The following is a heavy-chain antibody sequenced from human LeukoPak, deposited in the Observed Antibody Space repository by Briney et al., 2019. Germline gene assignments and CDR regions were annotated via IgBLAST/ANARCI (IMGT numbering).Heavy chain of an antibody. J-gene: IGHJ2*01. CDR2: IYYSGST. CDR3: ARESRGYWYFDL. D-gene: IGHD3-10*01. Sequence: PSETLSLTCTVSGGSISSYYWSWIRQPPGKGLEWIGYIYYSGSTNYNPSLKSRVTISVDRSKDQFSLKLSSVTAADTAVYYCARESRGYWYFDLWGRGTLVTVSS. V-gene: IGHV4-59*12. CDR1: GGSISSYY.